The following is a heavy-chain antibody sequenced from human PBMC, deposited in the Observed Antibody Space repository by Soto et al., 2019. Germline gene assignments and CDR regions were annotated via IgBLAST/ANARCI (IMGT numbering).Heavy chain of an antibody. D-gene: IGHD1-26*01. J-gene: IGHJ4*02. CDR1: GFTFGYYW. V-gene: IGHV3-23*01. CDR2: ITGGSGFT. Sequence: PGGSLRLSCAASGFTFGYYWMSWVRQAPGKGLEWVSGITGGSGFTFYADSVKGRFTISRDDSENTLFLQMSSLRAEDTAKYYCAKSGPTNYFDFWGQGTLVTVSS. CDR3: AKSGPTNYFDF.